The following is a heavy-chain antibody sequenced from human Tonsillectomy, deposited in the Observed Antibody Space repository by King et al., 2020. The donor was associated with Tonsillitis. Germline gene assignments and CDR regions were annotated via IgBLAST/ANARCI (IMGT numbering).Heavy chain of an antibody. CDR2: MNPNSGNT. CDR3: ARGSSSSSGKYYYYYSMDV. J-gene: IGHJ6*02. CDR1: GYTFTSYD. Sequence: VQLVESGAEVKKPGASVKVSCKASGYTFTSYDINWVRQATGQGLEWMGWMNPNSGNTGYAQKFQGRVTMTRNTPISIAYMELSILSSEDTAVYYCARGSSSSSGKYYYYYSMDVWGQGTTVTVSS. D-gene: IGHD6-6*01. V-gene: IGHV1-8*01.